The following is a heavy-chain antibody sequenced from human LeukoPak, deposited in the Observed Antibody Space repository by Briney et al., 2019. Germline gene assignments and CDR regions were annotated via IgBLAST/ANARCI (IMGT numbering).Heavy chain of an antibody. CDR3: ARVIGAGALM. Sequence: ASVKVSCKASGYTFSNFGITWVRQAPGQGLEWMGWISAYSGNTNYAQKLHGRVTMTTDTSTSTAYMELRSLRSDATAVYYCARVIGAGALMWGQGTLVTVSS. CDR2: ISAYSGNT. D-gene: IGHD3-10*01. CDR1: GYTFSNFG. J-gene: IGHJ4*02. V-gene: IGHV1-18*04.